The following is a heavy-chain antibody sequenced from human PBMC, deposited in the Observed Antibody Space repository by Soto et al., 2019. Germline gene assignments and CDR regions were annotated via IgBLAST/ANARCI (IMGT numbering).Heavy chain of an antibody. CDR2: ILHDGNNK. CDR3: ARDDEGGSYCDLGY. J-gene: IGHJ4*02. CDR1: GFTFSNYI. V-gene: IGHV3-30-3*01. D-gene: IGHD3-10*01. Sequence: GGALRLSCSGPGFTFSNYIMHWVPQAPGKGLEWVAIILHDGNNKYYADSVKGRFTISRDNSKNTLYLQMNSLRTEDTAIYYCARDDEGGSYCDLGYWGQGTLVTVSS.